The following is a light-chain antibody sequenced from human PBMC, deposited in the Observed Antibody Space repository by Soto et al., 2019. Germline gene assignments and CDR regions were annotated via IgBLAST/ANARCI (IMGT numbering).Light chain of an antibody. V-gene: IGLV2-14*01. Sequence: QSALTQPASVSGSPGQSITISCTGTSSDVGGYNYVSWYQQHPGKAPKLMIYDVSNRPSGVSNRFSGSKSGNTASLTISGLQAEDEADYYCSSYTSRSTLGFGGGTQLPGL. CDR2: DVS. CDR1: SSDVGGYNY. CDR3: SSYTSRSTLG. J-gene: IGLJ3*02.